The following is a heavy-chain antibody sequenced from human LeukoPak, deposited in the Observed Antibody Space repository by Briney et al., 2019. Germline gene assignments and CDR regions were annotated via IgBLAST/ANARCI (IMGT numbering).Heavy chain of an antibody. Sequence: GGSLRLSCAASGFTFSNAWMSWVRQAPGKGLEWVGRIKSKTDGGATDYAAPVKGRFTISRDDSKNTLYLQMNSLKSEDTAVYYCTTLPPYDFWSGHYTNWGQGTLVTVSS. CDR1: GFTFSNAW. D-gene: IGHD3-3*01. CDR2: IKSKTDGGAT. V-gene: IGHV3-15*01. CDR3: TTLPPYDFWSGHYTN. J-gene: IGHJ4*02.